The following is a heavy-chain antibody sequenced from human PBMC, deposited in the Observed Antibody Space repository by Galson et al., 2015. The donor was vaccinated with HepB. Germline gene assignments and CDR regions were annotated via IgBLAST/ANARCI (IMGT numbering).Heavy chain of an antibody. D-gene: IGHD3-22*01. V-gene: IGHV4-34*01. J-gene: IGHJ3*02. CDR3: AIYDSSGYGNDAFDI. CDR2: INHSRST. Sequence: ETLSLTCAVYGGSFSGYYWSWIRQPPGKGLEWIGEINHSRSTNYNPSLKSRVTISVDTSKNQFSLKLSSVTAADTAVYYRAIYDSSGYGNDAFDIWGQGTMVTVSS. CDR1: GGSFSGYY.